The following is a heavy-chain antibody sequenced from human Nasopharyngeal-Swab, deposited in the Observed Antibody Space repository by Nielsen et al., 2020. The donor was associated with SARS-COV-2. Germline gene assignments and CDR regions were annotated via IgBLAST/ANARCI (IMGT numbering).Heavy chain of an antibody. CDR3: ARYSYGYHYYYYMDV. V-gene: IGHV3-7*01. J-gene: IGHJ6*03. D-gene: IGHD5-18*01. Sequence: LSLTCAASGFPFSSYWMSWVRQAPGKGLEWMANIKQDGSEKYYVDSVKGRFTISRDNAKNSLYLQMNSLRAEDTAVYYCARYSYGYHYYYYMDVWGKGTTVTVSS. CDR2: IKQDGSEK. CDR1: GFPFSSYW.